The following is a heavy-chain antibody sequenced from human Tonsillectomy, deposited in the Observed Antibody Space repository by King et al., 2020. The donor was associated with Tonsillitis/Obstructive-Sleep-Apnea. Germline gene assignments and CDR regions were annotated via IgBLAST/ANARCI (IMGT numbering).Heavy chain of an antibody. CDR1: GYTLSELS. Sequence: QGQLVQSGAEVKKPGASVKVSCKVSGYTLSELSMHWVRQPPGKGLEWMGGFDPEDGETIYAQKFQGRVTMTEDTSTDTAYMELSSLRSEDTAVFYCATQIVQSGTYFPHHDAFDIWGQGTMVTVSS. D-gene: IGHD1-26*01. J-gene: IGHJ3*02. V-gene: IGHV1-24*01. CDR2: FDPEDGET. CDR3: ATQIVQSGTYFPHHDAFDI.